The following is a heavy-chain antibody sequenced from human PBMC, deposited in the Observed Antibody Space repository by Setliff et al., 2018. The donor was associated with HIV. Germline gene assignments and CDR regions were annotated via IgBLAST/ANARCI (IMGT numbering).Heavy chain of an antibody. Sequence: SETLSLTCAVYGGSFSGFYWSWIRQAPGKGLEWIASIYYSGSTYYNPSLKSRITISVDTSKNQFSLRLSSVTAADTAVYYCARQGLVLVPASIDWRLPPSPIDYWGQGALVTVSS. CDR2: IYYSGST. CDR3: ARQGLVLVPASIDWRLPPSPIDY. D-gene: IGHD2-2*01. V-gene: IGHV4-34*01. J-gene: IGHJ4*02. CDR1: GGSFSGFY.